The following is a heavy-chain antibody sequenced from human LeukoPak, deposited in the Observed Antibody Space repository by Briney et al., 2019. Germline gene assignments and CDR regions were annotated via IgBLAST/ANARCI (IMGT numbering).Heavy chain of an antibody. D-gene: IGHD2-2*01. CDR3: ARALRSYCSSTSCYHAPGAFDI. CDR2: IYYSGST. CDR1: GGSISSGSYY. V-gene: IGHV4-30-4*08. Sequence: PSETLSLTCTVSGGSISSGSYYWSWIRQPPGKGLEWIGYIYYSGSTYYNPSLKSRVTISVDTSKNQFSLKLSSVTAADTAVYYCARALRSYCSSTSCYHAPGAFDIWGQGTMVTVSS. J-gene: IGHJ3*02.